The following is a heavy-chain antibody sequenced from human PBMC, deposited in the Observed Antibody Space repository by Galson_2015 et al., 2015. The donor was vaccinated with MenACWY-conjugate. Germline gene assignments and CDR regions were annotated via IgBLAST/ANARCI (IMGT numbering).Heavy chain of an antibody. CDR3: ARRGPGSDFWSGYYSFDY. J-gene: IGHJ4*02. V-gene: IGHV4-4*02. CDR2: SGST. D-gene: IGHD3-3*01. Sequence: SGSTNYNPSLKSRVSISVDKSKNQFSLKLSSVTAADTAVYYCARRGPGSDFWSGYYSFDYWGQGTLATVSS.